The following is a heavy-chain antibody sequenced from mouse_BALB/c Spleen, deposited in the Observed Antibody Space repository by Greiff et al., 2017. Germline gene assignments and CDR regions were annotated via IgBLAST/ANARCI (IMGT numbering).Heavy chain of an antibody. CDR2: IRLKSNNYAT. CDR1: GFTFSNYW. D-gene: IGHD2-1*01. V-gene: IGHV6-6*02. Sequence: EVQVVESGGGLVQPGGSMKLSCVASGFTFSNYWMNWVRQSPEKGLEWVAEIRLKSNNYATHYAESVKGRFTISRDDSKSSVYLQMNNLRAEDTGIYYCTRRGNYVFAYWGQGTLVTVSA. J-gene: IGHJ3*01. CDR3: TRRGNYVFAY.